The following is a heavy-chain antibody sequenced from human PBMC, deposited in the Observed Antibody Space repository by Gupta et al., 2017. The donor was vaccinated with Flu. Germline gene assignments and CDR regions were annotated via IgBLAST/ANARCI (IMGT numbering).Heavy chain of an antibody. J-gene: IGHJ4*02. Sequence: RQMPGKGLECMGMIYPGDSDTRYSPSFQGQVTISADKSISTVYLQWSSLKASDTAIYYCARLSHPWYCPGDCWYYFDYWGQGTLVTVSS. V-gene: IGHV5-51*01. CDR3: ARLSHPWYCPGDCWYYFDY. CDR2: IYPGDSDT. D-gene: IGHD2-21*02.